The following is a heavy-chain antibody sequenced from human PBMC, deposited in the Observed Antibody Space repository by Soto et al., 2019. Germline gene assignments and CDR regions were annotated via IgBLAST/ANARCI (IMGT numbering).Heavy chain of an antibody. V-gene: IGHV3-48*02. Sequence: PGGSLRLSCAASGFTFSSYSMNWVRQAPGKGLEWVSYISSSSSTIYYADSVKGRFTISRENAKNSLYVQMNSQRDEATAVYYCERAPTDYYDISDYYSVNYID. D-gene: IGHD3-22*01. CDR2: ISSSSSTI. CDR3: ERAPTDYYDISDYYSVNYID. CDR1: GFTFSSYS. J-gene: IGHJ6*03.